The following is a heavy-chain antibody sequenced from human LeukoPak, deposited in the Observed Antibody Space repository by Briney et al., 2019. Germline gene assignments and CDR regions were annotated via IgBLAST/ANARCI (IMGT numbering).Heavy chain of an antibody. CDR1: GFTFDDYA. CDR3: AKHSHDGSAPYYEVQLDY. CDR2: ISRSGVAT. J-gene: IGHJ4*02. V-gene: IGHV3-23*01. D-gene: IGHD3-22*01. Sequence: PGGSLRLSCAASGFTFDDYAMSWVRQAPGKGLEWVSTISRSGVATYYANSVKGRFTISRDNSKNTVYLQMNSLRAEDTAIYYCAKHSHDGSAPYYEVQLDYWGQGTLVTVSS.